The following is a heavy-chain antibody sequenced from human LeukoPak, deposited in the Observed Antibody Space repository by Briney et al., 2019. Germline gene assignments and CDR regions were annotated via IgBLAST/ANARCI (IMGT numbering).Heavy chain of an antibody. CDR3: ARGPPYSNWFFDL. J-gene: IGHJ2*01. Sequence: SETLSLTCTVPGGSISSYYWSWIRQPPGKGLEWIGYIYYSGSTNYSPSLKSRLTISLDTSKNQFSLRLSSVTAADTAVYYCARGPPYSNWFFDLWGRGTVVTVSS. V-gene: IGHV4-59*01. CDR1: GGSISSYY. CDR2: IYYSGST. D-gene: IGHD2-15*01.